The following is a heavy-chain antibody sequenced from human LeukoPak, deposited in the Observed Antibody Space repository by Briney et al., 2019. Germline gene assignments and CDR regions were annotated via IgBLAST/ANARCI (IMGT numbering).Heavy chain of an antibody. CDR3: ARVPPKYSSGWYYFDY. J-gene: IGHJ4*02. CDR2: IYSSGST. V-gene: IGHV4-4*07. CDR1: GGSINSYY. D-gene: IGHD6-19*01. Sequence: PSETLSLTCTVSGGSINSYYWSWIRQPAGKGLEWIGRIYSSGSTGYNPSLKSRVTMSLDTSKNQFSLNLSSVTAADTAVYYCARVPPKYSSGWYYFDYWGQGTLVTVSS.